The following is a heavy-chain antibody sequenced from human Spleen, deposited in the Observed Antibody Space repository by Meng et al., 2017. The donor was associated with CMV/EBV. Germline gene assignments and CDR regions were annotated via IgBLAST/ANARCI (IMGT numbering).Heavy chain of an antibody. Sequence: QWRPQQWGEGLWKPSGTLSLTCAVYGGSFSGYYWSWIRQPPGKGLEWIGEINHSGSTNYNPSLKSRVTISVDTSKNQFSLKLSSVTAADTAVYYCASPLQDYWGQGTLVTVSS. CDR1: GGSFSGYY. V-gene: IGHV4-34*01. CDR3: ASPLQDY. CDR2: INHSGST. J-gene: IGHJ4*02.